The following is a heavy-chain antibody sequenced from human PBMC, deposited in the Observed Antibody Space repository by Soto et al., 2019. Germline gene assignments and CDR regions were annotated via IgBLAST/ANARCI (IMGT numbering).Heavy chain of an antibody. V-gene: IGHV3-33*01. J-gene: IGHJ4*02. D-gene: IGHD6-6*01. CDR1: GFTFSSYG. CDR2: IWYDGSNK. CDR3: ARDSSSFLFYFDC. Sequence: GVSLRLSCAASGFTFSSYGMHWVRQAPGKGLEWVAVIWYDGSNKYYADSVKGRFTISRDNSKNTLYLQMNSLRAEDTAVYYCARDSSSFLFYFDCWGQGTLVTVSS.